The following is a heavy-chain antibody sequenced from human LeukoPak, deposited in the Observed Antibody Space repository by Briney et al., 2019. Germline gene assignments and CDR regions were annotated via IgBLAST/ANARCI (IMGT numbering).Heavy chain of an antibody. Sequence: GGSLRLSCVASGFTFSSYWMHWVRQGPGKGLVWVSRIKNDGSSTSYADSVKGRFTISRDNAKNTLYLQMNSLRAEDTAVYYCAREKVPGSSLNYYGMDVWGQGTTVTVSS. CDR2: IKNDGSST. D-gene: IGHD6-6*01. CDR3: AREKVPGSSLNYYGMDV. J-gene: IGHJ6*02. V-gene: IGHV3-74*01. CDR1: GFTFSSYW.